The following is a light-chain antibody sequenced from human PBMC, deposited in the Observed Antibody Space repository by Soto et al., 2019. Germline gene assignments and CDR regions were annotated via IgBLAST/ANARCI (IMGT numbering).Light chain of an antibody. CDR2: GDN. Sequence: QSVLTQPPSVSGAPGQRFTISCTGSSSNIGAPYDVHWYQHLPGTAPKLLIFGDNNRPSGVADRFSGSKSGTSASLAITRLQAEDEAEYYCQSYDISLHNYVFGTGTKLTVL. CDR1: SSNIGAPYD. J-gene: IGLJ1*01. V-gene: IGLV1-40*01. CDR3: QSYDISLHNYV.